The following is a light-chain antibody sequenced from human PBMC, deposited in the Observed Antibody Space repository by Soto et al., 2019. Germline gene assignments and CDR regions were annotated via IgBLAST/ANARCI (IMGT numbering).Light chain of an antibody. CDR3: QQYKNWPGGK. V-gene: IGKV3-15*01. CDR2: GAS. J-gene: IGKJ1*01. Sequence: EIVMTQSPATLSVSPGERATLSCRASQSVSSNLAWYQQKPGQAPRLLIYGASTIATGIPARFSGSGSGTEFTLTISSLQSEDFAVYYCQQYKNWPGGKFGQGTKGESK. CDR1: QSVSSN.